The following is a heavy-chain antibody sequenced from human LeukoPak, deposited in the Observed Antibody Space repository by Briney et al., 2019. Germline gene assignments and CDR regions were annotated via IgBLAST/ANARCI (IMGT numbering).Heavy chain of an antibody. CDR1: GGSISSYY. V-gene: IGHV4-59*01. CDR3: ARGPDIVVVPADYLNFDY. CDR2: IYHSGST. D-gene: IGHD2-2*01. Sequence: PSETLSLTCTVSGGSISSYYWSWIRQPPGKGLEWIGYIYHSGSTNYNPSLKSRVTISVDTSKNQFSLKLSSVTAADTAVYYCARGPDIVVVPADYLNFDYWGQGTLVTVSS. J-gene: IGHJ4*02.